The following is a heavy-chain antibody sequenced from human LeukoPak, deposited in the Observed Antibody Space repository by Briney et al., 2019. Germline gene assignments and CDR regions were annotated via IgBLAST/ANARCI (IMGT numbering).Heavy chain of an antibody. V-gene: IGHV4-4*02. Sequence: PSETLSLTCAVSGGSISSSNWWSWVRQPPGKGLEWIGEIYHSGSTNYNPSLKSRVTISVDNSKNQFSLKLSSVTAADTAVYYCARGTSNHNYYDSSASNYFDYWGQGTLVTVSS. CDR3: ARGTSNHNYYDSSASNYFDY. CDR1: GGSISSSNW. D-gene: IGHD3-22*01. J-gene: IGHJ4*02. CDR2: IYHSGST.